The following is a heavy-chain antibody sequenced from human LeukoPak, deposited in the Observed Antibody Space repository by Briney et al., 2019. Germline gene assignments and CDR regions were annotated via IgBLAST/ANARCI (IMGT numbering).Heavy chain of an antibody. CDR2: INHSGST. Sequence: SETLSPTCTVSGVSISSSNSYWGWIRQPPGKGLEWIGEINHSGSTNYNPSLKSRVTISVDTSKNQFSLKLSSVTAADTAVYYCARGAHYYYYMDVWGKGTTVTVSS. CDR3: ARGAHYYYYMDV. J-gene: IGHJ6*03. V-gene: IGHV4-39*07. CDR1: GVSISSSNSY.